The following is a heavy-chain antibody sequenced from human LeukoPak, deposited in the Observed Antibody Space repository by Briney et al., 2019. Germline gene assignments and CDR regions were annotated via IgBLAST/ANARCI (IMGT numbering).Heavy chain of an antibody. J-gene: IGHJ3*02. V-gene: IGHV3-23*01. CDR3: AKDQVGYLVRAFDI. CDR1: GFTFSSYA. CDR2: ISGSGGHT. Sequence: GGSLRLSCPASGFTFSSYAMSWVRQAPGKGLEWVSVISGSGGHTNYADSVKGRFTISRDNSKSTLYLQMNSLTAEDTAIYYCAKDQVGYLVRAFDIWGQGTLVTVSS. D-gene: IGHD6-13*01.